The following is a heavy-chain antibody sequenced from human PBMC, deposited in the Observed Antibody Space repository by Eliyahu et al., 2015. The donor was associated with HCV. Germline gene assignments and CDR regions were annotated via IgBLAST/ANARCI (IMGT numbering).Heavy chain of an antibody. CDR1: GGTFSSYA. Sequence: QVQLVQSGAEVKKPGSSVKVSCKASGGTFSSYAISWXRRAPGQGLEWMGGIIPIXGTANYAQKFQGRVTITADESTSTAYMELSSLRSEDTAVYYCARALTIVVVPAASIDYYYYGMDVWGQGTTVTVSS. CDR3: ARALTIVVVPAASIDYYYYGMDV. V-gene: IGHV1-69*01. J-gene: IGHJ6*02. D-gene: IGHD2-2*01. CDR2: IIPIXGTA.